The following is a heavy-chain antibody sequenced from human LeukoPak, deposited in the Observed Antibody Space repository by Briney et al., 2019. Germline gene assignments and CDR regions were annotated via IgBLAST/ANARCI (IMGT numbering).Heavy chain of an antibody. CDR2: ISGSGGST. Sequence: GGSLRLSCAASGFTFSSYAMSWVRQAPGKGLEWVSAISGSGGSTYYADSVKGRFTISRDNSKNTRYLQINSLSDEYPTVYYCATVAAAILNYWGQGTLVSVSS. CDR3: ATVAAAILNY. V-gene: IGHV3-23*01. D-gene: IGHD2-2*02. J-gene: IGHJ4*02. CDR1: GFTFSSYA.